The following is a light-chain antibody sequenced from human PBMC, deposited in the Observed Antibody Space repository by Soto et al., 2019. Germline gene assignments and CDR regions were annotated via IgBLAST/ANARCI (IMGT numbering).Light chain of an antibody. V-gene: IGKV1-27*01. CDR3: QKYTNVPA. Sequence: DIQMTQSPSSLSASVGDRVTITCRASQAISNYLAWYQQIPGKVPKLLISAASTLQSGVPSRFSGSGSGTDFTLTISSLQPEDVATYYCQKYTNVPAFGGATKVEIK. CDR2: AAS. J-gene: IGKJ4*01. CDR1: QAISNY.